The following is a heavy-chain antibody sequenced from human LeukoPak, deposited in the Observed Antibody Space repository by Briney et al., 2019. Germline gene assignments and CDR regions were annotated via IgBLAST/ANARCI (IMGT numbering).Heavy chain of an antibody. CDR3: ARAPSYDAFDI. Sequence: PGGSLRLFCAASGFTFSDYYMTWIHQAPGKGLEWVSYISSSGSTIYYADSVKGRFTISRGNAKNSLYLQMNSLRAEDTAVYYCARAPSYDAFDIWGQGTMVAVSS. CDR2: ISSSGSTI. CDR1: GFTFSDYY. V-gene: IGHV3-11*01. D-gene: IGHD3-10*01. J-gene: IGHJ3*02.